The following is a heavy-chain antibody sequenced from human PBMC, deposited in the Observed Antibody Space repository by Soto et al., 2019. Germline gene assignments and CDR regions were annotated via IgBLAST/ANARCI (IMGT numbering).Heavy chain of an antibody. J-gene: IGHJ6*02. CDR3: VRFLEWSPGDDYYYGMDV. Sequence: PGGSLRLSCAASGFTFSSYGMHWVRQAPGKGLEWVAVISYDGSNKYYADSVKGRFTISRDNSKNTLYLQMNSLRAEDTAVYYCVRFLEWSPGDDYYYGMDVWGQGTTVTVSS. D-gene: IGHD3-3*01. CDR2: ISYDGSNK. CDR1: GFTFSSYG. V-gene: IGHV3-30*03.